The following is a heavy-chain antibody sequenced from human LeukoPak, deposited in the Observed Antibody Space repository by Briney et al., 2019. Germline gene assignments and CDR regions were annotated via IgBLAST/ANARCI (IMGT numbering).Heavy chain of an antibody. V-gene: IGHV3-7*01. CDR1: GFTFSTYW. CDR3: ARDRALYDSRRGYYYAEDDY. CDR2: INQDGSEK. D-gene: IGHD3-22*01. J-gene: IGHJ4*02. Sequence: PGGSLRLSCAASGFTFSTYWMSWVRQAPGEGLGWVANINQDGSEKYYLDSVKGRFTISRDNAKSSLYLQMNSLRPDDTSVYYCARDRALYDSRRGYYYAEDDYWGQGTLVTVSS.